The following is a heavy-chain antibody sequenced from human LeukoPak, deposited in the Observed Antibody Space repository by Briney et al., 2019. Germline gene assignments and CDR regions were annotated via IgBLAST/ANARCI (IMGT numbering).Heavy chain of an antibody. CDR1: GYTFINYG. D-gene: IGHD3-22*01. CDR2: ISAYNGDT. J-gene: IGHJ5*02. Sequence: ASVKVSCKASGYTFINYGISWVRQAPGQGLEWMGWISAYNGDTNYAQHLQGRVTMTTDTSTSTAYVELRSLRFDDTAVYYCARDQGVVRFDPWGQGTLVTVSS. V-gene: IGHV1-18*01. CDR3: ARDQGVVRFDP.